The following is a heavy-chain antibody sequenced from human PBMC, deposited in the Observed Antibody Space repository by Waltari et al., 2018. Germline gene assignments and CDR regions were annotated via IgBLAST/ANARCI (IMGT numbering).Heavy chain of an antibody. D-gene: IGHD1-26*01. Sequence: QVQLQESGPGLVKPSQTLSLTCTVSGGSISSGSYYWSWIRQPAGKGLEWIGRIYTSGSTNYNPALKSRVTISVDPSKNQFSLKLSSVTAADTAVYYCARAGLPRGSYWNWFDPWGQGTLVTVSS. J-gene: IGHJ5*02. CDR2: IYTSGST. CDR3: ARAGLPRGSYWNWFDP. CDR1: GGSISSGSYY. V-gene: IGHV4-61*02.